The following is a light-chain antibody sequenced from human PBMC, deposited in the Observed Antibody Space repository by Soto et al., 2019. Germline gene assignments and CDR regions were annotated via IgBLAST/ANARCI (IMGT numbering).Light chain of an antibody. Sequence: EVGMTQSPATLSVSPGEGATLSCRASQNVDTKYLAWYQFRPGLAPRIIIFGASGRATGIPDRFSGSGSGTDFSLTISSLQPEDFATYYCQQSYSTPRTFGQGTMVDVK. CDR3: QQSYSTPRT. J-gene: IGKJ1*01. V-gene: IGKV3D-20*02. CDR1: QNVDTKY. CDR2: GAS.